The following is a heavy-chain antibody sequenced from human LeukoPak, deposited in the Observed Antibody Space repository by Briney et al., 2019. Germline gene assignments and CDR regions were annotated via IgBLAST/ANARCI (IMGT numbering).Heavy chain of an antibody. CDR3: AQRQGPMSGTYDYFDP. V-gene: IGHV4-4*09. Sequence: SESLCLTCTGSGGSISGDYGTWSRQPPGQGLEWIAYIHSNGYTNYNPSLRSRVTISVDPSKNQFSLTVTPVTAADTAIYYCAQRQGPMSGTYDYFDPWGQGALVTVSS. D-gene: IGHD1-26*01. CDR2: IHSNGYT. J-gene: IGHJ5*02. CDR1: GGSISGDY.